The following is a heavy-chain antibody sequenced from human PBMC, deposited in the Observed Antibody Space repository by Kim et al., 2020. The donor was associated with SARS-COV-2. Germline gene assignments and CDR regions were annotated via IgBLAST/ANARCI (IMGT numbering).Heavy chain of an antibody. V-gene: IGHV3-30*18. D-gene: IGHD2-15*01. CDR1: GFTFSSYG. J-gene: IGHJ4*02. Sequence: GGSLRLSCATSGFTFSSYGMHWVRQPPGKGLEWVAVMSDDGNHISYVNSVKGRFTISRDNSRNTLYLQMNSLRPEDTAVYYCAKGRYCPGGTCHPEFDYWGQGTLVTVSS. CDR2: MSDDGNHI. CDR3: AKGRYCPGGTCHPEFDY.